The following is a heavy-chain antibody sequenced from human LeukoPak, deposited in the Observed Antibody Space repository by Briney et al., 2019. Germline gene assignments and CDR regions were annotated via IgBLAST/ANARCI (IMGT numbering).Heavy chain of an antibody. V-gene: IGHV3-30*18. CDR1: GFTFSSYG. CDR3: AKSEGGDYGDYGSDY. D-gene: IGHD4-17*01. Sequence: GGSLRLSCAASGFTFSSYGMHWVRQAPGKGLEWVAVISYDGSNKYYADSVKGRFTISRDNSKNTLYLQMNSLRAEDTAVYYCAKSEGGDYGDYGSDYWGQGTLVTVSS. J-gene: IGHJ4*02. CDR2: ISYDGSNK.